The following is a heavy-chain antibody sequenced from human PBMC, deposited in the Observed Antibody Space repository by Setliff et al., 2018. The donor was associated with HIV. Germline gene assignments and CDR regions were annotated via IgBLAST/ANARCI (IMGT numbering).Heavy chain of an antibody. J-gene: IGHJ4*01. CDR2: INVGKGDT. CDR1: GYTFTTYS. V-gene: IGHV1-3*01. CDR3: ARGALLAVFDFDH. Sequence: ASVKVSCKASGYTFTTYSIHWVRQAPGQSLEWMGWINVGKGDTKYSQELQGRITLTTDTSANTAYMKLSSLRSDDTAVYFCARGALLAVFDFDHWGHGTLVTVS. D-gene: IGHD3-10*01.